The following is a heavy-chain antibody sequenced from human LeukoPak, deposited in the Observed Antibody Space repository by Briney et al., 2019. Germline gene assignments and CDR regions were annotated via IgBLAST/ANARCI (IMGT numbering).Heavy chain of an antibody. D-gene: IGHD3-22*01. CDR2: ISAYNGNT. Sequence: ASVKVSCKASGYTFTSYGISWVRQAPGQGLERMGWISAYNGNTNYAQKLQGRVTMTTDTSTSTAYMELRSLRSEDTAVYYCARETPYDSSGASAFDIWGQGTMVTVSS. V-gene: IGHV1-18*01. CDR3: ARETPYDSSGASAFDI. CDR1: GYTFTSYG. J-gene: IGHJ3*02.